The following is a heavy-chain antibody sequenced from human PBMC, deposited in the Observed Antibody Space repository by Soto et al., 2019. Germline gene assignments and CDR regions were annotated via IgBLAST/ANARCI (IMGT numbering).Heavy chain of an antibody. CDR1: GISLSTSGVG. Sequence: QITLKESGPTLVKPTQTLTLTCTFSGISLSTSGVGVGWIRQPPGKALEWLALIYWDDDKRYSPSLKSRLTITKDTSKNQVVLTMTNMDPVDTATYYCAHSLIGYYYDSSGSNWFDPWSQGTLVTVSS. D-gene: IGHD3-22*01. CDR3: AHSLIGYYYDSSGSNWFDP. V-gene: IGHV2-5*02. J-gene: IGHJ5*02. CDR2: IYWDDDK.